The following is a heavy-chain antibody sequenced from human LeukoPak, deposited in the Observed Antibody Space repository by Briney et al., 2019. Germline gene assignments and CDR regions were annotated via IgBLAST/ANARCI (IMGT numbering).Heavy chain of an antibody. CDR1: GFTFSSYG. D-gene: IGHD6-13*01. CDR3: AKDQGSSSWLSYYYYYGMDV. J-gene: IGHJ6*02. Sequence: GSLRLSCAASGFTFSSYGMHWVRQAPGKGLEWVAVISYDGSNKYYADSVKGRFTISRDNSKNTLYLQMNSLRAEDTAVYYCAKDQGSSSWLSYYYYYGMDVWGQGTTVTVSS. CDR2: ISYDGSNK. V-gene: IGHV3-30*18.